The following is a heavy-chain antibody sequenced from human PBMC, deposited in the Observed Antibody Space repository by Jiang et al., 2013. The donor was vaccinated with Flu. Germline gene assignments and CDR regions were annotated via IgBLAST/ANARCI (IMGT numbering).Heavy chain of an antibody. CDR3: ARRARGYAFDI. V-gene: IGHV4-39*01. J-gene: IGHJ3*02. Sequence: ISVDTSKNQFSLKLSSVTAADTAVYYCARRARGYAFDIWGQGTMVTVSS.